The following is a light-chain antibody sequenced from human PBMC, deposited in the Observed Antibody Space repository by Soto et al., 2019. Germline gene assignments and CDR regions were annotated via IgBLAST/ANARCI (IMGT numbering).Light chain of an antibody. J-gene: IGLJ1*01. Sequence: QSALAQPACVSGSPGQTITISCTGTSSDVGGYNAVSWYQHHPGKAPKLIIYEVTHRPAGVSGRFSASKSGNTASLTISGLQAEDEADYYCNSFRVNRLYVFGTGTKLTVL. CDR3: NSFRVNRLYV. CDR1: SSDVGGYNA. V-gene: IGLV2-14*01. CDR2: EVT.